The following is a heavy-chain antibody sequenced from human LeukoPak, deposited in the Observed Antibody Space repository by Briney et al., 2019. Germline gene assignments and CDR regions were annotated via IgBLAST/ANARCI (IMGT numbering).Heavy chain of an antibody. J-gene: IGHJ5*02. V-gene: IGHV4-61*02. CDR1: GDSISSGNFY. Sequence: SETLSLTCTVSGDSISSGNFYWSWIRQPAGKGLEWIGRIYTSGSTNYNPSLKSRVTISVDTSKNQFSLKLSSVTAADTAVYYCARHVDSYYDILTGYYSWGQGTLVTVSS. D-gene: IGHD3-9*01. CDR3: ARHVDSYYDILTGYYS. CDR2: IYTSGST.